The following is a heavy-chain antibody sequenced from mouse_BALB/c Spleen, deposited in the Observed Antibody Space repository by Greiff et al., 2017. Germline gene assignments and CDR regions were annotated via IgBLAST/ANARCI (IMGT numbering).Heavy chain of an antibody. CDR3: GIDYGYDGFAY. V-gene: IGHV1-37*01. CDR2: INPYNGDT. Sequence: VQLKESGPELVKPGASVKISCKASGYSFTGYFMNWVKQSHGKSLEWIGRINPYNGDTFNNQKFKGKATLTVDKSSSTAHMELLSLTSEDSAVYYCGIDYGYDGFAYWGQGTLVTVSA. J-gene: IGHJ3*01. D-gene: IGHD2-2*01. CDR1: GYSFTGYF.